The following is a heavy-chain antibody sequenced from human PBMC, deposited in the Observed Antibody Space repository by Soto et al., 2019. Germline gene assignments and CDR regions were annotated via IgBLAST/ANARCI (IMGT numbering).Heavy chain of an antibody. CDR2: ISGSGGST. CDR1: GFTFSSYA. D-gene: IGHD5-12*01. V-gene: IGHV3-23*01. CDR3: AKLKAIVATRPIDY. Sequence: EVQLLESGGGLVPPGGSLRLSCAASGFTFSSYAMSWVRQAPGKGLEWVSGISGSGGSTYYADSVKGRFTISRDTSKTTLYLQMNTLGAEDTAVYYCAKLKAIVATRPIDYWGQGTLVTVSS. J-gene: IGHJ4*02.